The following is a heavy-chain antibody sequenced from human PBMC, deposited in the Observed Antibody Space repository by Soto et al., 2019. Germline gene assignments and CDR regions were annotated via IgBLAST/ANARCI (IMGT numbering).Heavy chain of an antibody. CDR3: ARDEVDYDFWSGYHYGMDV. V-gene: IGHV4-4*07. J-gene: IGHJ6*02. CDR2: IYTSGST. Sequence: SETLSLTCTVSGGSISSYYWSWIRQPAGKGLEWIGRIYTSGSTNYNPSLKSRVTMSVDTSKNQFSLKLSSVTAADTAVYYCARDEVDYDFWSGYHYGMDVWGQGTTVTVSS. D-gene: IGHD3-3*01. CDR1: GGSISSYY.